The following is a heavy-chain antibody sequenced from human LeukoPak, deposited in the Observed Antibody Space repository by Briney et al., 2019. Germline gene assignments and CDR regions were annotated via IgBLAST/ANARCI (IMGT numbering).Heavy chain of an antibody. D-gene: IGHD2-21*02. CDR1: EYTFTGYY. Sequence: VASVKVSCKTSEYTFTGYYMHWVRQAPGQGLEWMGWISPNSGGTNYAQKFQGRVTMTSDTSISTAYMELSRLRSDDTAVYYCARGKTTVYCGGDCYAFDYWGQGSLVTVFS. J-gene: IGHJ4*02. V-gene: IGHV1-2*02. CDR2: ISPNSGGT. CDR3: ARGKTTVYCGGDCYAFDY.